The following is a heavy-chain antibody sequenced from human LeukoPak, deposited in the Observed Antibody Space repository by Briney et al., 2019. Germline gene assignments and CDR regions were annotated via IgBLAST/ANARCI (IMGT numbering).Heavy chain of an antibody. CDR1: GFTFNSYA. CDR3: ARQLGYCSDGTCYFDY. V-gene: IGHV3-23*01. D-gene: IGHD2-15*01. Sequence: GGSLRLSCAASGFTFNSYAMSWVRQAPGKGLEWVSAINPSGDSTYSADSVRGRFTISRDNSKNTLYLQMNSLKAEDTALYYCARQLGYCSDGTCYFDYWGQGTLVTVSS. J-gene: IGHJ4*02. CDR2: INPSGDST.